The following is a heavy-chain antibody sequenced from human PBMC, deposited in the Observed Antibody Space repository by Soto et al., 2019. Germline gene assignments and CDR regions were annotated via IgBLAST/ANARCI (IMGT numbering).Heavy chain of an antibody. J-gene: IGHJ4*02. CDR1: GGSVSSVKYF. CDR2: IYNNGNT. CDR3: ARTVMPVGNLAAFDH. V-gene: IGHV4-61*01. D-gene: IGHD7-27*01. Sequence: QMQLQESGPGLVKPSETLSLTCNVSGGSVSSVKYFWSWIRQPPGKGLEWIAYIYNNGNTHYNPSLMSRATISVDTSKNQCALKLTSVTAADSAVYFCARTVMPVGNLAAFDHWGQGVLVTVSS.